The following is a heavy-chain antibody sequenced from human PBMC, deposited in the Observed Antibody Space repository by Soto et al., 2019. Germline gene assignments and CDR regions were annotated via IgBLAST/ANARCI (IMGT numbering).Heavy chain of an antibody. V-gene: IGHV1-69*12. J-gene: IGHJ4*02. CDR1: GGTFSSYA. CDR2: IIPIFGTA. CDR3: ARGPDYYDSSGYYYPEFDY. D-gene: IGHD3-22*01. Sequence: QVQLVQSGAEVKKPGSSVKVSYKASGGTFSSYAISWVRQAPGQGLEWMGGIIPIFGTANYAQKFQGRVTITADESTSTAYMELSSLRSEDTAVYYCARGPDYYDSSGYYYPEFDYWGQGTLVTVSS.